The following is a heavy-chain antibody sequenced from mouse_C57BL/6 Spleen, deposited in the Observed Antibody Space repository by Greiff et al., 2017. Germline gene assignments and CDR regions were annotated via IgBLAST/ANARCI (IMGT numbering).Heavy chain of an antibody. D-gene: IGHD2-4*01. J-gene: IGHJ3*01. Sequence: QVQLQQPGAELVKPGASVKVSCKASGYTFTSYWMHWVKQRPGQGLEWIGRIHPSDSDTNYNQKFKGKATLTVEKSSSTAYMQLSSLTSEDSAVYYCAIYYDYGWFAYWGQVTLVTVSA. CDR2: IHPSDSDT. CDR1: GYTFTSYW. V-gene: IGHV1-74*01. CDR3: AIYYDYGWFAY.